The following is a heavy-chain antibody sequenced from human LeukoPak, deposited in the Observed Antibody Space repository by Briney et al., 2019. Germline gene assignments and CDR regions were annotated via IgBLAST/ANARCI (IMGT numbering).Heavy chain of an antibody. D-gene: IGHD2-15*01. Sequence: SETLSLTCTVSGGSRNDYYWSWIRQPPGKGLEWIGYMYYSGSTNYSPSLKSRVSISIDTSKNQFSLKLSSVTAADTAVYYCARDRYCIGGICYSGRFDPWGRGTLVTVSS. CDR3: ARDRYCIGGICYSGRFDP. CDR2: MYYSGST. V-gene: IGHV4-59*01. CDR1: GGSRNDYY. J-gene: IGHJ5*02.